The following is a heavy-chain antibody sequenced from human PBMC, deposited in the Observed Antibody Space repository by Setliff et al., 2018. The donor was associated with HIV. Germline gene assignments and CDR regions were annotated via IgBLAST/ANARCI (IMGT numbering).Heavy chain of an antibody. CDR2: IYHSEST. Sequence: SETLSLTCTVFGYSFSSGYYWGWIRQPPGKGLEWIGSIYHSESTYYNPSLKSRVTISLDTSKNQFSLKLNSVTAADTSVYYCARAAAVNPGPFDLWGQGSPVTVS. CDR1: GYSFSSGYY. D-gene: IGHD6-25*01. CDR3: ARAAAVNPGPFDL. J-gene: IGHJ4*02. V-gene: IGHV4-38-2*02.